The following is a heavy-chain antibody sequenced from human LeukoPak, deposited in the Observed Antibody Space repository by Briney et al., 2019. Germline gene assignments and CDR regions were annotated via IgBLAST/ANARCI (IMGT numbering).Heavy chain of an antibody. V-gene: IGHV3-48*01. D-gene: IGHD5-12*01. Sequence: GGSLRLSCAASGFIFSQYSMNWVRQAPGKGLGWVSHIRSSSETFYADSVKGRFTISRDNARNSLYLQMNNLRGEDTAIYYCARDAGNSGYGCDLWGQGTLVTVSS. CDR2: IRSSSET. J-gene: IGHJ5*02. CDR3: ARDAGNSGYGCDL. CDR1: GFIFSQYS.